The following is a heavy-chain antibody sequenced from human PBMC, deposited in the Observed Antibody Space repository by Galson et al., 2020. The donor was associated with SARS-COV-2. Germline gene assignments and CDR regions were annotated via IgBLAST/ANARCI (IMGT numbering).Heavy chain of an antibody. CDR2: IIPIFGTA. V-gene: IGHV1-69*13. J-gene: IGHJ1*01. Sequence: SVKVSCKASGGTFSSYAISWVRQAPGQGLEWMGGIIPIFGTANYAQKFQGRVTITADESTSTAYMELSSLRSEDTAVYYCARAGRDSSGWYRMNFQHWGQGTLVTVSS. CDR3: ARAGRDSSGWYRMNFQH. D-gene: IGHD6-19*01. CDR1: GGTFSSYA.